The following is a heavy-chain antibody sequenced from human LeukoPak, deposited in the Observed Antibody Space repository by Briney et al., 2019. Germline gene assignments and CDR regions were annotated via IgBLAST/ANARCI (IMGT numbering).Heavy chain of an antibody. CDR3: ARDLLLGHYYYGMDV. CDR2: IHNSGST. CDR1: GGSISSGGYY. D-gene: IGHD3-10*01. Sequence: SETLSLTCTVSGGSISSGGYYWSWIRQHPGKGLEWIGYIHNSGSTYYNPSLKSPVSISVDTSKSHFSLRLSSVTAADTAVYYCARDLLLGHYYYGMDVWGQGTTVTVSS. V-gene: IGHV4-31*01. J-gene: IGHJ6*02.